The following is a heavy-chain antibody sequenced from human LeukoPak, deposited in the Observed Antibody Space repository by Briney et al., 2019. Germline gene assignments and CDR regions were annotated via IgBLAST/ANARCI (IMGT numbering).Heavy chain of an antibody. V-gene: IGHV3-64*01. J-gene: IGHJ4*02. CDR2: ISSNGGST. CDR1: GITFRNYG. CDR3: AKGGLRRDGYNFGDY. D-gene: IGHD5-24*01. Sequence: GFLRLSRAGSGITFRNYGMPWVRPAPGKGLEFVSTISSNGGSTYYANSVKGRFTISRDNSKNTLYLQMGSLRAEDMAVYYCAKGGLRRDGYNFGDYWGQGTLVTVSS.